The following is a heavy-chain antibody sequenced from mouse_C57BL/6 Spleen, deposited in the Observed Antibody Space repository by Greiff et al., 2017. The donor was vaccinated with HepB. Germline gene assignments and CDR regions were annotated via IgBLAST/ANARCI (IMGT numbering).Heavy chain of an antibody. V-gene: IGHV1-50*01. CDR2: IDPSDSYT. CDR3: ARRGGLRPYWYFGV. Sequence: QVQLQQPGAELVKPGASVKLSCKASGYTFTSYWMQWVKQRPGQGLEWIGEIDPSDSYTNYNQKFKGKATLTVDTSSSTAYMQLSSLTSEDSAVYYCARRGGLRPYWYFGVWGTGTTVTVSS. J-gene: IGHJ1*03. CDR1: GYTFTSYW. D-gene: IGHD2-4*01.